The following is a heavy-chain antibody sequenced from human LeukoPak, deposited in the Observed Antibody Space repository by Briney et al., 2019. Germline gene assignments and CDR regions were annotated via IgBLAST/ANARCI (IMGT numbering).Heavy chain of an antibody. CDR1: GFTFSSYS. J-gene: IGHJ4*02. D-gene: IGHD3-16*01. CDR3: ARDYGPNYFDY. V-gene: IGHV3-21*01. Sequence: GGSLRLSCAASGFTFSSYSMNWVRQAPGQGLKWVSSISSSSSYIYYADSVKGRFTISRDNAKNSLYLQMNSLRAEDTAVYYCARDYGPNYFDYWGQGTLVTVSS. CDR2: ISSSSSYI.